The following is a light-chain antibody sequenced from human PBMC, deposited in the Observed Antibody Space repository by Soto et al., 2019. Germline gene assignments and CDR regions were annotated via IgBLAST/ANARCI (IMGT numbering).Light chain of an antibody. CDR3: QQRSSWMT. V-gene: IGKV3-11*01. J-gene: IGKJ5*01. CDR2: DAS. Sequence: EIVLTQSPATLSLCPGERATLSCRASRSVSSYLAWYQQKPGQAPRLLIYDASTRATGTPARFSGSGSGTDFTLTISNLEPEDFALYYCQQRSSWMTFGQGTRLEI. CDR1: RSVSSY.